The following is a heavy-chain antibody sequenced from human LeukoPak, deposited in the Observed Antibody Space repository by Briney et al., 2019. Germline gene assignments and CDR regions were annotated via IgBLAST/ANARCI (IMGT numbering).Heavy chain of an antibody. Sequence: GGSLRLSCGASGFTFSSYSMSWVRQAPGKGLEWVSSISSSSTYIYYVDSVKGRLTVSRDDAKNSLYLQMNSLRPEDTALYYCARDWSGDDYWGQGTLVTVSS. CDR2: ISSSSTYI. D-gene: IGHD3-3*01. J-gene: IGHJ4*02. CDR3: ARDWSGDDY. V-gene: IGHV3-21*01. CDR1: GFTFSSYS.